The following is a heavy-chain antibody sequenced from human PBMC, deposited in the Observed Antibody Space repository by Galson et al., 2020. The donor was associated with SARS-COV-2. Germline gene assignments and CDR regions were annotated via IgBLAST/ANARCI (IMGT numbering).Heavy chain of an antibody. CDR1: GFSLTTNGVR. CDR2: IDWNDDK. J-gene: IGHJ6*03. V-gene: IGHV2-70*04. D-gene: IGHD2-15*01. Sequence: SGPTLVKPTQTLTLTCTFSGFSLTTNGVRVSWVRQAPGKALEWLAHIDWNDDKFYTTSLKTRLTISKGASKTQVVLTMTNMNPVDTATYYCARMGYGYCTDANCYSRYYYYMDVWGKGTTVTVSS. CDR3: ARMGYGYCTDANCYSRYYYYMDV.